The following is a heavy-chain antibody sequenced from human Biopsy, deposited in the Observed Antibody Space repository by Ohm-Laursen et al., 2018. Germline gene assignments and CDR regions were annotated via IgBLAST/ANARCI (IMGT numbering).Heavy chain of an antibody. V-gene: IGHV3-66*01. CDR1: GFSISINY. CDR2: SNSGGST. J-gene: IGHJ4*02. CDR3: ARGRGGLAPLDD. Sequence: SLRLSCAASGFSISINYMSWVRQAPGKGLEWISVSNSGGSTYYADSVKDRFTISRDNSNNAVFLQMNSLRAEDTAVYYCARGRGGLAPLDDWGREPWSPSPQ.